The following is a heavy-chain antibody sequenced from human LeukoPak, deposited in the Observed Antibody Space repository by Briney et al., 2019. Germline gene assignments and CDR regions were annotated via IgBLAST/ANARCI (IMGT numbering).Heavy chain of an antibody. D-gene: IGHD3-10*01. CDR1: GYSISSGYY. J-gene: IGHJ4*02. CDR2: IYHSGST. CDR3: ARETYYYGSGSDDN. Sequence: KSSETLSLTCTVSGYSISSGYYWGWIRQPPGKGLEWIGSIYHSGSTYYNPSLKSRVTISVDTSKNQFSLKLSSVTAADTAVYYCARETYYYGSGSDDNWGQGTLVTVSS. V-gene: IGHV4-38-2*02.